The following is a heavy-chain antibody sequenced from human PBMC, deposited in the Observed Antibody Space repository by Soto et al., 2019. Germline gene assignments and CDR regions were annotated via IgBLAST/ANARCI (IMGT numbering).Heavy chain of an antibody. CDR2: ISAYNGNT. J-gene: IGHJ4*02. D-gene: IGHD1-26*01. CDR3: ARDGNYFPLDY. Sequence: ASVKVSCKASGYTFTSYGISWVLQAPGQGLEWMGYISAYNGNTNFAQNLQGRVTMSTDTSTSTAYMELRSLRSDDTAVYYCARDGNYFPLDYWGQGTLVTVSS. CDR1: GYTFTSYG. V-gene: IGHV1-18*04.